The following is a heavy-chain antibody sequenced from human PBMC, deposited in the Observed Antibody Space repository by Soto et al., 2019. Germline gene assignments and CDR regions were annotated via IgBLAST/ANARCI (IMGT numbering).Heavy chain of an antibody. J-gene: IGHJ5*02. D-gene: IGHD3-3*01. V-gene: IGHV3-11*04. CDR2: ISKDSGRAT. Sequence: PGGSLRLSCAASGFIFRDWFMSWIRQAPGKGLEWISYISKDSGRATRYADSVKGRFTISRDNAKNSLYLQMNSLRDEDTAVYYCARESRFLEWLSLNWFDPWGQGTLVTVSS. CDR3: ARESRFLEWLSLNWFDP. CDR1: GFIFRDWF.